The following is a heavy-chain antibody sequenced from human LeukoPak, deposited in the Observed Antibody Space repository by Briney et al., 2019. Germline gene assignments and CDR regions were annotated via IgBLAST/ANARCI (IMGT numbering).Heavy chain of an antibody. J-gene: IGHJ4*02. CDR1: GGSISTFY. CDR3: ARGGRGYSYEIDY. CDR2: IDYSGST. V-gene: IGHV4-59*01. Sequence: SETLSLTCSVSGGSISTFYWSWIRQPPGKGLEWIGYIDYSGSTNYNPSLKTRVIISVDTSNNQFSLKLSSVTAADTAVYYCARGGRGYSYEIDYWGQGTLVTVSS. D-gene: IGHD5-18*01.